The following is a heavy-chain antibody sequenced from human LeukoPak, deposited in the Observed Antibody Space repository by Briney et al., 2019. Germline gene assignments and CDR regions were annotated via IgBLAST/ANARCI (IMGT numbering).Heavy chain of an antibody. V-gene: IGHV4-39*01. CDR3: ARMIGDDAFDI. CDR2: IYYSGST. J-gene: IGHJ3*02. CDR1: GGSISSSSYY. Sequence: SETLSLICTVSGGSISSSSYYWGWIRQPPGKGLEWIGSIYYSGSTYYNPSLKSRVTISVDTSKNQFSLKLSSVTAADTAVYYCARMIGDDAFDIWGQGTMVTVSS. D-gene: IGHD3-22*01.